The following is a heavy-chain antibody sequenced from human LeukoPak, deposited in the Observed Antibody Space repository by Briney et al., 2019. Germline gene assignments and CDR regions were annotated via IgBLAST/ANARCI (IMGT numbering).Heavy chain of an antibody. J-gene: IGHJ6*03. Sequence: SETLSLTCTVSGGSISTYYWSWIRQPPGKGLEWIGCIYYTGSTKDNPSLNSRVTISVETCKHHCSLKLQSVTPADTAVYYCARAVWDSTSYYYMDVWGKGTTVIVSS. CDR2: IYYTGST. V-gene: IGHV4-59*01. CDR1: GGSISTYY. D-gene: IGHD2/OR15-2a*01. CDR3: ARAVWDSTSYYYMDV.